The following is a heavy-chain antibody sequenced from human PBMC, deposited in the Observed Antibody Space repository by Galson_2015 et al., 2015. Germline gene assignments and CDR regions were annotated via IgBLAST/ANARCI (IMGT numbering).Heavy chain of an antibody. D-gene: IGHD1-1*01. CDR3: ARVSGTNNWFDP. V-gene: IGHV1-2*06. Sequence: SVKVSCKASGYTFTGYYMHWVRQAPGQGLEWMGRINPNSGGTNYAQKFQGRATMTRDTSISTAYMELSRLRSDDTAVYYCARVSGTNNWFDPWGQGTLVTVSS. CDR1: GYTFTGYY. J-gene: IGHJ5*02. CDR2: INPNSGGT.